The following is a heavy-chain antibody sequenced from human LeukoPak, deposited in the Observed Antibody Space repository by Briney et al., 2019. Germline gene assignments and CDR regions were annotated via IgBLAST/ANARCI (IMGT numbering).Heavy chain of an antibody. V-gene: IGHV3-48*04. J-gene: IGHJ3*02. D-gene: IGHD4-17*01. CDR1: GFTFSSYS. CDR3: ASPREGDYGYDAFDI. Sequence: PGGSLRLSCAASGFTFSSYSMNWVRQAPGKGLEWVSYISSSSSTIYYADSVKGRFTISRDNAKNSLYLQMNSLRAEDTAVYYCASPREGDYGYDAFDIWGQGTMVTVSS. CDR2: ISSSSSTI.